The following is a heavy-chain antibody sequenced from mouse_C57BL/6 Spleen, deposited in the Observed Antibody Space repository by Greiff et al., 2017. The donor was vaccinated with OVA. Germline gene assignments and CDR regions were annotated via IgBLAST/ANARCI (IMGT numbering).Heavy chain of an antibody. V-gene: IGHV5-12*01. CDR1: GFTFSDYY. J-gene: IGHJ4*01. CDR3: ARRSPYYGSSYGAMDY. Sequence: EVKLVESGGGLVQPGGSLKLSCAASGFTFSDYYMYWVRQTPEKRLEWVAYISNGGGSTYSPDTVKGRFTISRDNAKNTLYLQMSRLKSEDTAMYYCARRSPYYGSSYGAMDYWGQGTSVTVSS. D-gene: IGHD1-1*01. CDR2: ISNGGGST.